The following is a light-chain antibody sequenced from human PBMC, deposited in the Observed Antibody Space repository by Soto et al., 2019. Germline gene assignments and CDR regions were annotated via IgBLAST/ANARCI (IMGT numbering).Light chain of an antibody. CDR3: QQRSNWPPT. CDR2: DAS. V-gene: IGKV3-11*01. Sequence: EIVLTQSPATLSLSPGERATLSCRASQSVSSYLGWYQQKPGQAPTLLIYDASHRAPDIPARFSGSGSGTDFTLTISSLEPEDFAVYYCQQRSNWPPTFGQGTKVEIK. CDR1: QSVSSY. J-gene: IGKJ1*01.